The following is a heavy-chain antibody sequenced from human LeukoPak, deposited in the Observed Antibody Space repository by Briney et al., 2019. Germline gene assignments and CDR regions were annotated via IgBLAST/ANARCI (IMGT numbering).Heavy chain of an antibody. CDR1: GFSFSNYW. J-gene: IGHJ4*02. D-gene: IGHD6-19*01. Sequence: PGGSLRLSCEASGFSFSNYWMTWVRQAPGKGLEWVADINQNGGQSYYVDSVKGRFTLSRDNAKNSLFLQLNSLRAEDTAVYYCARSGIAVAGLSDYWGQGTLVTVSS. V-gene: IGHV3-7*03. CDR2: INQNGGQS. CDR3: ARSGIAVAGLSDY.